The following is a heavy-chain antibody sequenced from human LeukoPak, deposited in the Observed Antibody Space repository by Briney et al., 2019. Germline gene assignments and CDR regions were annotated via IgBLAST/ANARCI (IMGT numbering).Heavy chain of an antibody. J-gene: IGHJ4*02. D-gene: IGHD6-19*01. CDR1: GFTFSSYA. CDR3: TTRSRQWSGY. Sequence: GGSLRLSCAASGFTFSSYAMSWVRQAPGKGLEWVSAISGSGGSTYYAAPVKGRFTISRDDSKNTLYLQMNSLKIEDTAVYYCTTRSRQWSGYWGQGTLVTVSS. CDR2: ISGSGGST. V-gene: IGHV3-23*01.